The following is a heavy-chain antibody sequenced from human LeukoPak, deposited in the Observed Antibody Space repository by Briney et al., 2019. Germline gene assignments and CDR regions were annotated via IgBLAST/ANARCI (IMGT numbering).Heavy chain of an antibody. V-gene: IGHV4-39*01. CDR3: IRYFDWSD. CDR1: GGSISSSSYY. J-gene: IGHJ4*02. D-gene: IGHD3-9*01. CDR2: IYYSGST. Sequence: KTSETLSLTCTVSGGSISSSSYYWGWIRQPPGKGLEWIGSIYYSGSTYYNPSLKSRVTISVDTSKNQFSLKLSSVTAADTAVYYGIRYFDWSDWGQGTLVTVSS.